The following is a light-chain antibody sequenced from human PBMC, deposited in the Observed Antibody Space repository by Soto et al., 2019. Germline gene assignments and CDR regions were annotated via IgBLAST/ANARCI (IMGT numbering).Light chain of an antibody. CDR3: QQNFSPFVT. V-gene: IGKV1-39*01. Sequence: DIQMTQSPPSLSASVGDRVTITCRASETITDYLNWYQVKPGKAPKLLIYSASLLQPGVPSRFSGSGYETDVTLTLSGLQHEDSATYYCQQNFSPFVTFGAGTRV. CDR2: SAS. CDR1: ETITDY. J-gene: IGKJ4*01.